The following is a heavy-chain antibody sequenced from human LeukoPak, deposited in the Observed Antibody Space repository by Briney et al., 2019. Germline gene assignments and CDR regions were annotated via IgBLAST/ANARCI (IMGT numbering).Heavy chain of an antibody. CDR3: VSRDGSGY. V-gene: IGHV3-74*01. CDR2: IRSDGST. Sequence: GGSLRLSCAASGFTFSSYWMHWVRQAPGKGLVWVSRIRSDGSTTYADSVKGRFTISRDNSKTTLYLQMSSLRAEDTAVYYCVSRDGSGYWGQGPLVTVSS. D-gene: IGHD2-21*01. J-gene: IGHJ4*02. CDR1: GFTFSSYW.